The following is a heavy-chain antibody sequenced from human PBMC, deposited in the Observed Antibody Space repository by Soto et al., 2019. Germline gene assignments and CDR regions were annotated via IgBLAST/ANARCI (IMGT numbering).Heavy chain of an antibody. CDR3: GVPIWGSYRLRNHGMDV. V-gene: IGHV1-8*01. D-gene: IGHD3-16*02. CDR2: MNPNSVNT. Sequence: ASVKVSCKASGCTFISSDLNWVRQATGQGLEWMGWMNPNSVNTGCAQKFQGRVTMTRNTSINMELSCLRSEDTAVYYCGVPIWGSYRLRNHGMDVWGQGTAVTVSS. CDR1: GCTFISSD. J-gene: IGHJ6*02.